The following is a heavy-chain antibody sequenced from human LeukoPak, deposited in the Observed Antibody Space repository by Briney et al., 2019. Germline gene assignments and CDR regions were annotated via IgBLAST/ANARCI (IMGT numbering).Heavy chain of an antibody. D-gene: IGHD4-11*01. CDR1: GFTVSSYG. Sequence: GGSLRLSCAASGFTVSSYGMHWVRQAPGKGLEWVAFIRYDGSNKYYADSVKGRFTISKDNSKNTLYLQMNSLRAEDTAVYYCAKGADDYSIPDYWGQGTLVTVSS. V-gene: IGHV3-30*02. CDR2: IRYDGSNK. CDR3: AKGADDYSIPDY. J-gene: IGHJ4*02.